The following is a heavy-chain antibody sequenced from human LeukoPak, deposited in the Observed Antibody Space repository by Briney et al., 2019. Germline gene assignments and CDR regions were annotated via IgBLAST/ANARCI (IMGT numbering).Heavy chain of an antibody. D-gene: IGHD1-14*01. V-gene: IGHV1-24*01. Sequence: ASVKVSCKVSGYTLTELSMHWVRQAPGKGLEWMGGFDPEDGETIYAQKFQGRVTMTEDTSTHTAYMELSSLRSEDTAVYYCATSSLTEQTPTTSEYFQHWGQGTLVTVSS. CDR3: ATSSLTEQTPTTSEYFQH. CDR1: GYTLTELS. J-gene: IGHJ1*01. CDR2: FDPEDGET.